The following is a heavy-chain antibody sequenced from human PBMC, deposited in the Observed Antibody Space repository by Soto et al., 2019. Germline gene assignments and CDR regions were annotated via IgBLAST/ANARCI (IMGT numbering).Heavy chain of an antibody. V-gene: IGHV3-43*01. CDR1: GFTFDDYT. CDR2: ISWDGGST. Sequence: GGSLRLSFAASGFTFDDYTMHWVRQAPGKGLEWVSLISWDGGSTYYADSVKGRFTISRDNSKNSLYLQMNSLRTEDTALYYCPKPADRGIGLYFDYWGQGTPVTVSS. J-gene: IGHJ4*02. D-gene: IGHD3-16*01. CDR3: PKPADRGIGLYFDY.